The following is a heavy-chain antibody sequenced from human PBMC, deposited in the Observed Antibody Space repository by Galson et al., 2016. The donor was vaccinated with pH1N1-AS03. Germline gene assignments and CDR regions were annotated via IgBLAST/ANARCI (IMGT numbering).Heavy chain of an antibody. V-gene: IGHV3-48*03. CDR2: ISSSGSTI. CDR3: ARVGVVGPPYGMDV. Sequence: SLRLSCAASGFTFRSYEMNWVRQAPGKGLEWVSYISSSGSTIYYADSVKGRFTLSRDNAKNSLYLQMNSLRAEDTAVYYCARVGVVGPPYGMDVWGQGATFTVSS. D-gene: IGHD2-15*01. CDR1: GFTFRSYE. J-gene: IGHJ6*02.